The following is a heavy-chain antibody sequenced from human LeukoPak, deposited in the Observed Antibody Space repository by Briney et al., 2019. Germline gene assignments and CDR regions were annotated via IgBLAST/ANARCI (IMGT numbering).Heavy chain of an antibody. V-gene: IGHV1-69*04. D-gene: IGHD3-10*01. CDR3: AREATMVRGVYDY. J-gene: IGHJ4*02. CDR2: IIPILGIA. CDR1: GGTFSSYA. Sequence: GASVKVSCKASGGTFSSYAISWVRQAPGPGLECMGRIIPILGIANYAQTFQGRVTITADKSTSTAYMELSSLRSEDTAVYYCAREATMVRGVYDYWGQGTLVTVSS.